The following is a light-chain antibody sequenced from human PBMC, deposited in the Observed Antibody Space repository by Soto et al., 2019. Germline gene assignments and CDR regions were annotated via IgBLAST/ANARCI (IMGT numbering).Light chain of an antibody. CDR2: EVT. J-gene: IGLJ1*01. CDR3: SSYRSTTTYV. V-gene: IGLV2-14*01. Sequence: QSVLTQPASVSGSPGQSITISCTGTSSDVGGYNYVPWYQQHPGKAPKLMIFEVTNRPSGVSNRFSGSKSGNTASLTISGLQAEDEADYYCSSYRSTTTYVFGTGTKVTVL. CDR1: SSDVGGYNY.